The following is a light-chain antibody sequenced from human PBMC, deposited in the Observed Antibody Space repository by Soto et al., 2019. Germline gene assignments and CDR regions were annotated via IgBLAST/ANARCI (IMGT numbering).Light chain of an antibody. CDR2: DVS. Sequence: QSALTQPASVSGSPGQSITVSCIGTSSDVGGYNYVSWYQQHPGKAPKLMIHDVSDRPSGVSNRFSASKSGITASLTISGLQAEDEAYDYCSSYASGNTQVFGGGTKLTVL. V-gene: IGLV2-14*01. CDR3: SSYASGNTQV. J-gene: IGLJ2*01. CDR1: SSDVGGYNY.